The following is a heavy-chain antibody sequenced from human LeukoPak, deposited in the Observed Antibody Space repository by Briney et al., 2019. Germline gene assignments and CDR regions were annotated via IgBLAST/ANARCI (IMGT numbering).Heavy chain of an antibody. CDR3: ARDPHYYDSSAKVPFRAFDI. CDR1: GYSFTGYY. V-gene: IGHV1-2*02. D-gene: IGHD3-22*01. J-gene: IGHJ3*02. CDR2: INPNSGGT. Sequence: ASVKVSCKASGYSFTGYYMHWVRQAPGQGLEGMGWINPNSGGTNYAQKFQGRVTMTRDTSISTAYMELSRLRSDDTAVYYCARDPHYYDSSAKVPFRAFDIWGQGTMVTVSS.